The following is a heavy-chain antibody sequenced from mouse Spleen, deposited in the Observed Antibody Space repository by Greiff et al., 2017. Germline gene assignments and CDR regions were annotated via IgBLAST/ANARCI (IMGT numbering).Heavy chain of an antibody. Sequence: EVKLMESEGGLVQPGSSMKLSCTASGFTFSDYYMAWVRQVPEKGLEWVANINYDGSSTYYLDSLKSRFIISRDNAKNILYLQMSSLKSEDTATYYCARDQGLRGFDYWGQGTTLTVSS. CDR2: INYDGSST. CDR3: ARDQGLRGFDY. D-gene: IGHD2-4*01. CDR1: GFTFSDYY. V-gene: IGHV5-16*01. J-gene: IGHJ2*01.